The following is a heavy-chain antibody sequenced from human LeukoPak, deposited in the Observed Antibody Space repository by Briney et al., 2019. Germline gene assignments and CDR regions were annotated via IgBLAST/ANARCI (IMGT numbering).Heavy chain of an antibody. V-gene: IGHV3-66*01. J-gene: IGHJ3*02. D-gene: IGHD5-12*01. CDR2: IYSGGST. CDR3: ARDRSDYGNAFDI. Sequence: GGSLRLSCAASGFTFSSYAMSWVRQAPGKGLEWVSVIYSGGSTYYADSVKGRFTISRDNSKNTLYLQMNSLRAEDTAVYYCARDRSDYGNAFDIWGQGTMVTVSS. CDR1: GFTFSSYA.